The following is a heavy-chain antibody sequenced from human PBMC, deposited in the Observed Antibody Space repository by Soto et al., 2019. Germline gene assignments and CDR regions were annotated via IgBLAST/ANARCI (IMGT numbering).Heavy chain of an antibody. CDR3: ARGYCSSTSCSDYYYYYGIDV. CDR1: GYTFTCYY. V-gene: IGHV1-2*02. D-gene: IGHD2-2*01. CDR2: INPNSGGT. J-gene: IGHJ6*02. Sequence: ASVPVSFQASGYTFTCYYMHWVRQAPGEGLAWMGWINPNSGGTNYAQKFQGRVTMTRDTSISTAYMELSRLRSDDTAVYYCARGYCSSTSCSDYYYYYGIDVWGQGTTVTVSS.